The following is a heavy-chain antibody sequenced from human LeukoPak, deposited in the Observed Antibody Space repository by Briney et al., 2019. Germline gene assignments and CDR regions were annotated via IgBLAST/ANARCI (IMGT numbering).Heavy chain of an antibody. CDR3: ARAPLRYCSGGSCYPGFDY. Sequence: SVKVSCKASGGTFSSYAISWVRQAPGRGLEWMGGIIPIFGTANYAQKFQGRVTITADEPTSTAYMELSSLRSEDTAVYYCARAPLRYCSGGSCYPGFDYWGQGTLVTVSS. CDR1: GGTFSSYA. CDR2: IIPIFGTA. J-gene: IGHJ4*02. V-gene: IGHV1-69*01. D-gene: IGHD2-15*01.